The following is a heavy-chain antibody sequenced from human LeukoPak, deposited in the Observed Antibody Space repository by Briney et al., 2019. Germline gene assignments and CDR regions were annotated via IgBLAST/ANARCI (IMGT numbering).Heavy chain of an antibody. CDR3: ARGTVTAPDY. D-gene: IGHD2-21*02. J-gene: IGHJ4*02. CDR1: GFSVSNTY. V-gene: IGHV3-53*01. Sequence: GGSLRLSCAASGFSVSNTYMPWVRQAPGKGLEWVSIIYSGGNTYYADSVKGRFTISRDNSKNTLYLQMNRLRSEDTAVYYCARGTVTAPDYWGQGTLVTVSS. CDR2: IYSGGNT.